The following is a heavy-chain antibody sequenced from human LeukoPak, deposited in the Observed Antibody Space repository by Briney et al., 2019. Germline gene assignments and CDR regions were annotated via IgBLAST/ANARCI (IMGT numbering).Heavy chain of an antibody. CDR2: ISWNSGSI. CDR1: GFTFDDYA. D-gene: IGHD2-2*01. V-gene: IGHV3-9*01. CDR3: AKDRRCSSTSCYEFDI. Sequence: GGSLRLSCAASGFTFDDYAMHWVRQAPGKGLEWVSGISWNSGSIGYADSVKGRFTISRDNAKNSLYLQMNSLRAEDTALYYCAKDRRCSSTSCYEFDIWGQGTMVTVSS. J-gene: IGHJ3*02.